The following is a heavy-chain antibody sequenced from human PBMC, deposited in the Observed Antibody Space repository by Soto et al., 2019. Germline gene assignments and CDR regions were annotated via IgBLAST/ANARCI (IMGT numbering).Heavy chain of an antibody. CDR3: ARDSRPDPYGSPNWFDP. J-gene: IGHJ5*02. V-gene: IGHV3-48*01. D-gene: IGHD1-26*01. Sequence: GGSLRLSCAASVLTFSCYSMNWVRHAPGKGLEWVSYISSSSSTIYYADSVKGRFTISRDNAKNSLYLQMNSLRAEDTAVYYCARDSRPDPYGSPNWFDPWGQGTLVTVSS. CDR2: ISSSSSTI. CDR1: VLTFSCYS.